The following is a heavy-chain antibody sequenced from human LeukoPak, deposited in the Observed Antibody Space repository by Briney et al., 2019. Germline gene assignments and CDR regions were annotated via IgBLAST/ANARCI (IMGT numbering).Heavy chain of an antibody. D-gene: IGHD6-13*01. CDR3: ARASWASYGS. J-gene: IGHJ5*02. V-gene: IGHV3-66*01. CDR1: GFTVSTNH. CDR2: IYSGGST. Sequence: GSLRLSCAASGFTVSTNHMNWVRQAPGKGLEWVSIIYSGGSTYYADSVKGRFTISRDDSKNTLYLQMNSLRAEDTAVYYCARASWASYGSWGQGTLVTVSS.